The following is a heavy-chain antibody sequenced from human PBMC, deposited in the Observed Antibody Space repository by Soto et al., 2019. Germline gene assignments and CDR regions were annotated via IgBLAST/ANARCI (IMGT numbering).Heavy chain of an antibody. J-gene: IGHJ6*02. CDR3: ASSGGSSHSLLYYYYYGMDV. CDR2: IIPIFGTA. V-gene: IGHV1-69*06. D-gene: IGHD6-13*01. CDR1: GGTFSSYA. Sequence: SVKVSCKASGGTFSSYAISWVRQAPGQGLEWMGGIIPIFGTANYAQKFQGRVTITADKSASTAYMELSSLRSEDTAVYYCASSGGSSHSLLYYYYYGMDVWGQGTTVTVSS.